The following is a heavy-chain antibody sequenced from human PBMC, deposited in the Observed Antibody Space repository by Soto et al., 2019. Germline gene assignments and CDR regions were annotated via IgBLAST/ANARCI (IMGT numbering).Heavy chain of an antibody. CDR2: ISGSGGST. V-gene: IGHV3-23*01. J-gene: IGHJ4*02. Sequence: QAGGSLRLSCAASGFIFSSYAMSWVRQAPGKGLEWVSAISGSGGSTYYADSVKGRFTISRDNSKNTLYLQMNSLRAEDTAVYYCAKRPRNYGSFLDYWGQGTLVTVSS. CDR3: AKRPRNYGSFLDY. D-gene: IGHD1-7*01. CDR1: GFIFSSYA.